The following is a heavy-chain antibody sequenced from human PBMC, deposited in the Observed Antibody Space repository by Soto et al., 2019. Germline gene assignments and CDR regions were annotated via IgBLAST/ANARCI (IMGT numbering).Heavy chain of an antibody. CDR1: GGSISSGDYY. Sequence: SETLSLTCTVSGGSISSGDYYWSWIRQPPGKGLEWIGYIYYSGSTYYNPSLKSRVTISVDTSKIQFSLKLSSVTAADTAVYYCARSMVRGVIFLSLNWFDPWGQGTLVTVSS. CDR2: IYYSGST. D-gene: IGHD3-10*01. CDR3: ARSMVRGVIFLSLNWFDP. V-gene: IGHV4-30-4*01. J-gene: IGHJ5*02.